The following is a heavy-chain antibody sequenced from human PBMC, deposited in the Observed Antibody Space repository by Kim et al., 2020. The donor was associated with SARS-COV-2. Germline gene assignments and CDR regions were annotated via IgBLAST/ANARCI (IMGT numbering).Heavy chain of an antibody. CDR2: IYYSGST. Sequence: SETLSLTCTVSGGSISSGGYYWSWIRQHPGKGLEWIGYIYYSGSTYYNPSLKSRVTISVDTSKNQFSLKLSSVTAADTAVYYCARGKTARGYYWGQGTLVTVSS. V-gene: IGHV4-31*03. J-gene: IGHJ4*02. CDR3: ARGKTARGYY. CDR1: GGSISSGGYY.